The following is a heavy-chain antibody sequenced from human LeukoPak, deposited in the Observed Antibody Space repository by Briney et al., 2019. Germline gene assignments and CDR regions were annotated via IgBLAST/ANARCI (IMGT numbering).Heavy chain of an antibody. Sequence: GGSLRLSCAASGFTFSSYWMSWVRQAPGKGLEWVANIKQDGSEKYYVDSVKGRFTISRDNAKNSLYLQMNSLRAEDTAVYYCARDGDDILTGYEYYFDYWGQGTLVTVSS. J-gene: IGHJ4*02. CDR3: ARDGDDILTGYEYYFDY. V-gene: IGHV3-7*01. D-gene: IGHD3-9*01. CDR1: GFTFSSYW. CDR2: IKQDGSEK.